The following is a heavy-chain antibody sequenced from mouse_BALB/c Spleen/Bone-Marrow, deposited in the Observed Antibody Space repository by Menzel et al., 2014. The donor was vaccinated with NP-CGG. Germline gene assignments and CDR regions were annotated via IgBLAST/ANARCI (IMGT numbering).Heavy chain of an antibody. D-gene: IGHD1-3*01. CDR1: GYSFTGYN. V-gene: IGHV1-39*01. CDR3: ARSYNPFDF. CDR2: VDPYYGAT. Sequence: EVQLQQSGPELEKPGASVKISCKASGYSFTGYNMNWVKQYNGQSLEWIGNVDPYYGATTYNQKFKGKATLTVDKSSSTAYMQLERLTSEDSAVYSCARSYNPFDFWGQGTTLTVSS. J-gene: IGHJ2*01.